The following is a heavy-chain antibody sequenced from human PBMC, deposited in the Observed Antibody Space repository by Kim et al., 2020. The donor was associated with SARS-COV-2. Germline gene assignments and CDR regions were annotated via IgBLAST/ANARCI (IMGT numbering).Heavy chain of an antibody. J-gene: IGHJ6*02. CDR2: IYYSGST. CDR1: GGSISSYY. V-gene: IGHV4-59*08. Sequence: SETLSLTCTVSGGSISSYYWSWIRQPPGKGLEWIGYIYYSGSTNYNPSLKSRVTISVDTSKNQFSLKLGSVTAADTAVYYCARQIIYCSSTSCYDNYYYYGMYVWGQGTTVTVSS. CDR3: ARQIIYCSSTSCYDNYYYYGMYV. D-gene: IGHD2-2*01.